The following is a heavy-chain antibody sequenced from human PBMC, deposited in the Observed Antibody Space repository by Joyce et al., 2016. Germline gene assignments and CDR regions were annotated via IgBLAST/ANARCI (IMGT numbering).Heavy chain of an antibody. Sequence: QVQLVQSGAQVKKPGSSLKVSCTASGGTFTNYAFNWGRQAPGQGLEWMGGIIPNFGAPSYAPKFQGRVTISADVSTSTVYMEVRNLRSEDTAVYYCATSDLMSVTGTGWFDPWGQGTLVTVSS. V-gene: IGHV1-69*01. CDR1: GGTFTNYA. J-gene: IGHJ5*02. CDR2: IIPNFGAP. CDR3: ATSDLMSVTGTGWFDP. D-gene: IGHD1-14*01.